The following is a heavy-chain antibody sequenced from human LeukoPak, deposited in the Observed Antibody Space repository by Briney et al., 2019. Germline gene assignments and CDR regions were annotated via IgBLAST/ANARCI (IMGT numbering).Heavy chain of an antibody. CDR3: ARVTGVWGSYRYTLDY. CDR1: GYTLTELS. Sequence: ASVKVSCKVSGYTLTELSIHWVRQAPGKGLEWMGSFDPEDGETIYAQKFQGRVTMTEDTSTDTAYMELSRLRADDTAVYYCARVTGVWGSYRYTLDYWGQGTLVTVSS. V-gene: IGHV1-24*01. CDR2: FDPEDGET. J-gene: IGHJ4*02. D-gene: IGHD3-16*02.